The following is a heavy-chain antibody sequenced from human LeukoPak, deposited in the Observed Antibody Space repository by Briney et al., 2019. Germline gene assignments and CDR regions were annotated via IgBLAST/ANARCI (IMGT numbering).Heavy chain of an antibody. D-gene: IGHD1-26*01. CDR3: ATQTNSGTSTGLDY. V-gene: IGHV1-18*01. CDR2: ISAYNGNT. J-gene: IGHJ4*02. CDR1: GYTFTSYG. Sequence: ASVKVSCKASGYTFTSYGISWVRQAPGQGLEWMGWISAYNGNTNYAQKFQGRVTITADESTSTAYMELSSLRSEDTAVYYCATQTNSGTSTGLDYWGQGTLVTVSS.